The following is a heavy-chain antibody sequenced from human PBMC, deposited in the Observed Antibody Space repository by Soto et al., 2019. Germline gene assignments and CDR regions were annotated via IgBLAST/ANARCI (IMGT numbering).Heavy chain of an antibody. CDR2: ISAYNGNT. D-gene: IGHD6-19*01. J-gene: IGHJ4*02. CDR1: GYSFTSYG. V-gene: IGHV1-18*01. CDR3: ASGRYSSGWRYDY. Sequence: QVQLVQSGAEVKKPGAPVKVSCKASGYSFTSYGITWVRQAPGQGLEWMGWISAYNGNTDYAQNLQGRVTMTTDTSTSTAYMELRSLTSDDTAMYYCASGRYSSGWRYDYWGQGTLVTVSS.